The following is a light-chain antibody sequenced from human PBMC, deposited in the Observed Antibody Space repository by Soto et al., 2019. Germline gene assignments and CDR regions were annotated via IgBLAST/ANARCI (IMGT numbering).Light chain of an antibody. CDR1: ALPKQY. CDR3: QSADSSGTYYV. V-gene: IGLV3-25*02. J-gene: IGLJ1*01. CDR2: KDS. Sequence: SYELTQPPSVSVCPGQTARTTCSGDALPKQYAYWYQQKPGQAPVLVIYKDSERPSGIPERFSGSSSGTTVTLTISGVQAEDEADYYCQSADSSGTYYVFGTGTKVTVL.